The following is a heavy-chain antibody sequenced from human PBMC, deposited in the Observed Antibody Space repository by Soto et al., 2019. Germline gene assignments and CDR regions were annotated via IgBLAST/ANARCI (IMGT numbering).Heavy chain of an antibody. CDR1: GGSISSSSYY. CDR3: VRDGTKTLRDWFDP. J-gene: IGHJ5*02. D-gene: IGHD1-1*01. Sequence: SETLSLTCTVSGGSISSSSYYWGWIRQPPGKGLEWIGSIYYSGSTNYNPSLKSRVTMSVDTSKKQFSLKWRSVTAADTAVYYCVRDGTKTLRDWFDPWGQGISVTVSS. V-gene: IGHV4-39*07. CDR2: IYYSGST.